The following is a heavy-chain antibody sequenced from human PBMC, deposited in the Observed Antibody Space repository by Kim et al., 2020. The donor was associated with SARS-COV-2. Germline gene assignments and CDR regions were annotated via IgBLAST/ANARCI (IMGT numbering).Heavy chain of an antibody. CDR2: INSDGSST. D-gene: IGHD3-9*01. V-gene: IGHV3-74*01. J-gene: IGHJ5*02. Sequence: GGSLRLSCAASGFTFSSYWMHWVRQAPGKGLVWVSRINSDGSSTSYADSVKGRFTISRDNAKNTLYLQMNSLRAEDTAVYYCARPGDILTGYYGNWFDPWGQGTLVTVSS. CDR1: GFTFSSYW. CDR3: ARPGDILTGYYGNWFDP.